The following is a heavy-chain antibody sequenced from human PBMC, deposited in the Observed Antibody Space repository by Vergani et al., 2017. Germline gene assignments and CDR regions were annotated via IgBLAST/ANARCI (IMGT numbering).Heavy chain of an antibody. J-gene: IGHJ3*02. CDR3: ARLAGRYCSGGSCYHDAFDI. Sequence: QVQLVQSGAEVKKPGSSVKVSCKASGGTFSSYAISWVRQAPGQGLEWMGRIIPIFGTANYAQKFQGRVTITADDSTSTAYMGLSSLRSEDTAVYYCARLAGRYCSGGSCYHDAFDIWGQGTMVTVSS. V-gene: IGHV1-69*13. D-gene: IGHD2-15*01. CDR1: GGTFSSYA. CDR2: IIPIFGTA.